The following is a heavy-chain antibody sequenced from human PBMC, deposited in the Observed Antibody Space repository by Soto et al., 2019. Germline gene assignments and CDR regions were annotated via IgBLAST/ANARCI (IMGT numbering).Heavy chain of an antibody. J-gene: IGHJ5*02. CDR2: ISGSGGST. CDR3: AKAVAATQRPNWFDP. Sequence: RVLKAPGKGLEWVSAISGSGGSTYYADSVKGRFTISRDNSKNTLYLQMNSLRAEDTAVYYCAKAVAATQRPNWFDPWGQGTLVTVSS. V-gene: IGHV3-23*01. D-gene: IGHD2-15*01.